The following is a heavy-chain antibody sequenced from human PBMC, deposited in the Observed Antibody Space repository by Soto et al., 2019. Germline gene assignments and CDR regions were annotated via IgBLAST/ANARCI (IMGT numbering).Heavy chain of an antibody. J-gene: IGHJ6*04. CDR1: GYTFTSYG. CDR3: AREYCSSGSCYATDV. V-gene: IGHV1-18*01. Sequence: ASVKVSCKASGYTFTSYGISWVRQAPGQGLEWMGWISTHNGDTKYAQKFQGRVTMTTDTSTSTAYMELRSLRSDDTAVYHCAREYCSSGSCYATDVWGKGTTVTVSS. D-gene: IGHD2-15*01. CDR2: ISTHNGDT.